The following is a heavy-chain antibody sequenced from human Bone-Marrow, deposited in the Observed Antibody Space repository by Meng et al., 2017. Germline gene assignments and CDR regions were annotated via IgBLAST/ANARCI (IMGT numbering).Heavy chain of an antibody. CDR3: ARDRNDYGSHYFDY. D-gene: IGHD4-17*01. CDR1: GGSISSGGYY. Sequence: QVQLQESGPGLGKPSQTLSLTCTVSGGSISSGGYYWSWIRQHPGKGLEWIGYIYHSGSTYYNPSLKSRVTISVDTSKNQFSLKLSSVTDADTAVYYCARDRNDYGSHYFDYWGQGTLVTVSS. J-gene: IGHJ4*02. CDR2: IYHSGST. V-gene: IGHV4-31*03.